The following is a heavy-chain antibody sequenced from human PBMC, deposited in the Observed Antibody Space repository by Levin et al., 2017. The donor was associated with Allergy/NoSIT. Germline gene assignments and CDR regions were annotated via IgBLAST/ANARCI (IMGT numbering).Heavy chain of an antibody. J-gene: IGHJ6*02. D-gene: IGHD6-6*01. CDR2: IDWDDDK. Sequence: SGPTLVKPTQTLTLTCTFSGFSLSTRGMCVSWIRQPPGKALEWLARIDWDDDKYYSTSLKTRLTISKDTSKNQVVLTMTDMDPVDTGTYYCERMEYSSSSGGNYYYGMDVWGQGTTVTVSS. V-gene: IGHV2-70*11. CDR1: GFSLSTRGMC. CDR3: ERMEYSSSSGGNYYYGMDV.